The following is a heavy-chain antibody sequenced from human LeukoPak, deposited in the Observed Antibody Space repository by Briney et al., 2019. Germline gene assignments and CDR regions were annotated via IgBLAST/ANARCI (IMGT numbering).Heavy chain of an antibody. CDR1: GFIFSSYG. CDR3: ARGLPNRSAVVVPAAFDY. Sequence: SGGSLRLSCTGSGFIFSSYGLFWVRQSPGKGLEWIGDIFYTETTATTYYDPSLRSRVTIALDASKNHFSLNLTFVTAADTAIYYCARGLPNRSAVVVPAAFDYWGQGTRVTVSS. CDR2: IFYTETTATT. J-gene: IGHJ4*02. D-gene: IGHD2-2*01. V-gene: IGHV4-34*01.